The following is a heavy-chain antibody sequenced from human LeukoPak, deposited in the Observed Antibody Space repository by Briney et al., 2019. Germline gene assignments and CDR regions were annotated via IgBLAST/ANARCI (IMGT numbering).Heavy chain of an antibody. Sequence: GAPVKVSCKASGYTFTSYGISWVRQAPGQGLEWMGWISKYNANTRCAQKLQGRVTMTTDTSTSTAYMELRSLTSDDTAVYYCARSSLAVAGSVFDYWGEGTLVTRSA. CDR3: ARSSLAVAGSVFDY. J-gene: IGHJ4*02. D-gene: IGHD6-19*01. V-gene: IGHV1-18*01. CDR2: ISKYNANT. CDR1: GYTFTSYG.